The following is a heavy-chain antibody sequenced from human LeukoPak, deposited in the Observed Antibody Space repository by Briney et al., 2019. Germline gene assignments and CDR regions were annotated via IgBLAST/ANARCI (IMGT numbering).Heavy chain of an antibody. CDR2: ISVSSSYK. CDR3: AIDEYSSSPGYFDY. D-gene: IGHD6-6*01. Sequence: PGWSLRLSCAASGFTFSSYSMNWVRQAPGKGLEWVSCISVSSSYKYYADSVKGRFTISRDDAKNSLYLQMNSLRAEDTAVYYCAIDEYSSSPGYFDYWGQGTLVTVSS. V-gene: IGHV3-21*01. CDR1: GFTFSSYS. J-gene: IGHJ4*02.